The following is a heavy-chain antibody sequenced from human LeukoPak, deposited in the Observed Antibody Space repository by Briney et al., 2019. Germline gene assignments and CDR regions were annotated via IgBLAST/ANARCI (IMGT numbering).Heavy chain of an antibody. V-gene: IGHV3-15*01. Sequence: GGSLRLSCAASGFTVSSNYMSWVRQAPGKGLEWVGRIKSKTDGGTTDYAAPVKGRFTISRDDSKSTLYLQMNSLKTEDTAVYYCVRHDGMVLRVWGQGTLVTVSS. J-gene: IGHJ4*02. D-gene: IGHD3-3*01. CDR2: IKSKTDGGTT. CDR3: VRHDGMVLRV. CDR1: GFTVSSNY.